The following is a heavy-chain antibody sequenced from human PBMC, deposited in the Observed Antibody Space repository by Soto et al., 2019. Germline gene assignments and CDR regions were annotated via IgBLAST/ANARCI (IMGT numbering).Heavy chain of an antibody. J-gene: IGHJ5*02. CDR2: MSYSGFT. CDR1: GGPISSISNHY. V-gene: IGHV4-59*08. D-gene: IGHD4-4*01. Sequence: SETLSLTCTVSGGPISSISNHYCSWFRLPPGKGLEWIGYMSYSGFTRYNPSLKSRVTISLETSKSQFSLRLTSVTAADTAVYYCARLGNYYQSLDPWGPGTLVTVSS. CDR3: ARLGNYYQSLDP.